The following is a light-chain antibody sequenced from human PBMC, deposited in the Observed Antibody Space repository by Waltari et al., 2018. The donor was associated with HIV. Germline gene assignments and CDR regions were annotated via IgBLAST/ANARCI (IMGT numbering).Light chain of an antibody. Sequence: QSALTQSASVSGSPGQSITISCTGTSSDVGSYNLVSWYQQHPGKAPKVMIYEVSKRPSVFSNRFSVSKSGNTASLTISGLQAEDEADYYCCSYAGSSTFWVFGGGTKLTVL. CDR1: SSDVGSYNL. CDR3: CSYAGSSTFWV. J-gene: IGLJ3*02. CDR2: EVS. V-gene: IGLV2-23*02.